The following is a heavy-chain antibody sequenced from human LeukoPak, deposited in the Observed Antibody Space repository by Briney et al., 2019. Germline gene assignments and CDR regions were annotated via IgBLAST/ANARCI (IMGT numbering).Heavy chain of an antibody. V-gene: IGHV3-21*01. Sequence: GGSLRLSCAASGFTFSSYSMNWVRQAPGKGLEWVSSISSSSSYIYYADSVKGRFTISRDNAKSSLYLQMNSLRAEDTAVYYCARNTAMADGVDYWGQGTLVTVSS. CDR3: ARNTAMADGVDY. J-gene: IGHJ4*02. CDR1: GFTFSSYS. D-gene: IGHD5-18*01. CDR2: ISSSSSYI.